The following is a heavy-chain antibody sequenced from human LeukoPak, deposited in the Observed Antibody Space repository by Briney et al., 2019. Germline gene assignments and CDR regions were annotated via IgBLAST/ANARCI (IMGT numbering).Heavy chain of an antibody. J-gene: IGHJ4*02. D-gene: IGHD4-11*01. CDR3: ARFYSNSLYFDS. CDR1: GGSISSYY. CDR2: IYTSGST. V-gene: IGHV4-4*09. Sequence: SETLSLTCTVSGGSISSYYWSWIRQPPGKGLEWIGYIYTSGSTNYNPSLKSRVPISVDTSKNQLSLKLSSVTAADTAVYYCARFYSNSLYFDSWGQGTLVTVSS.